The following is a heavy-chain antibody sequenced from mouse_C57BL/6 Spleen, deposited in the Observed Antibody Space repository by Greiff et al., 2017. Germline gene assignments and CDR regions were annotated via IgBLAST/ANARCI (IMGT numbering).Heavy chain of an antibody. V-gene: IGHV5-17*01. CDR1: GFTFSDYG. D-gene: IGHD1-1*01. Sequence: EVQLVESGGGLVKPGGSLKLSCAASGFTFSDYGMHWVRQAPEKGLEWVAYISSGSSTIYYADTVKGRFTISRDNAKNTLFLQMTSLRSEDTAMYYCARMGIYYYGSSPYYFDYWGQGTTLTVSS. CDR3: ARMGIYYYGSSPYYFDY. CDR2: ISSGSSTI. J-gene: IGHJ2*01.